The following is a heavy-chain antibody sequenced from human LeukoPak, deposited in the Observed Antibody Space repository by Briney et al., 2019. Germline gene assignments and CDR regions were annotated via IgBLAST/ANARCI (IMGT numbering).Heavy chain of an antibody. D-gene: IGHD6-13*01. Sequence: GGSLRLSCATSGFTFTNFAMKWVRQAPGKGLEWVADISGGGEHTFYADSVKGRFTISRDNSKDTLHLQMSILRPEDTALYYCASGPYSSSYFASWGQGTMVTVSS. CDR2: ISGGGEHT. CDR3: ASGPYSSSYFAS. J-gene: IGHJ4*02. CDR1: GFTFTNFA. V-gene: IGHV3-23*01.